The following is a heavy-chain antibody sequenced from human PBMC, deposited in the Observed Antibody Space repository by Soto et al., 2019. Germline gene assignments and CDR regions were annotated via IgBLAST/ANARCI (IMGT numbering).Heavy chain of an antibody. V-gene: IGHV1-2*04. J-gene: IGHJ6*02. CDR3: ARGPLAAAADYYYGMDV. CDR2: INPNSGGT. D-gene: IGHD2-15*01. CDR1: GYTFTVYY. Sequence: SVKVSCKASGYTFTVYYMHCVLQAPGQVLEWMGWINPNSGGTNYAQKFQGWVTMTRDTSISTAYMELSRLRSDDTAVYYCARGPLAAAADYYYGMDVWGQGTTVTVSS.